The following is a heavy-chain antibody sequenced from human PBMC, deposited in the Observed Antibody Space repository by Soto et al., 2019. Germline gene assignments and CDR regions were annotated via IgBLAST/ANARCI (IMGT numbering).Heavy chain of an antibody. CDR3: ARVPGP. J-gene: IGHJ5*02. Sequence: PSETLSLTCTVSGGSISNYYWSWIRQPPGKGLEWIGYISHSGSTNYNPSLKSRVTISVDRSKNQFSLKLSSVTAADTAVYYCARVPGPWGQGTLVTVSS. V-gene: IGHV4-59*12. CDR1: GGSISNYY. CDR2: ISHSGST.